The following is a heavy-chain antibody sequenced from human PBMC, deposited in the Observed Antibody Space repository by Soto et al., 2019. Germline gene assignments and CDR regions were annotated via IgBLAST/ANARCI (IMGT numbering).Heavy chain of an antibody. V-gene: IGHV3-53*01. CDR2: IYSGGST. D-gene: IGHD1-1*01. CDR1: GVTVSSNY. CDR3: ARNWISSLTYFYY. Sequence: GGSLRLSCAAYGVTVSSNYMSWVRQAPGKGLEWVSVIYSGGSTFYADSVKGRFTISRDNSKNTLYLQMNSLRAEDTAVYYCARNWISSLTYFYYCGQGTLVTVSS. J-gene: IGHJ4*02.